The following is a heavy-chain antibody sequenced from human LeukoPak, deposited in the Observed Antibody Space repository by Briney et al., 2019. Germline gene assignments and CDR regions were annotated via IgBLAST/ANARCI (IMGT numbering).Heavy chain of an antibody. J-gene: IGHJ4*02. V-gene: IGHV4-61*01. Sequence: SETLSLTCTVSGGSVSSGSYYWSWIRQPPGKGLEWIGYIYCSGSTNYNPSLKSRVTISVDTSKNQFSLRLSSVTAADTAVYYCARDLDSSGWYDYWGQGTLVTVSS. CDR2: IYCSGST. D-gene: IGHD6-19*01. CDR1: GGSVSSGSYY. CDR3: ARDLDSSGWYDY.